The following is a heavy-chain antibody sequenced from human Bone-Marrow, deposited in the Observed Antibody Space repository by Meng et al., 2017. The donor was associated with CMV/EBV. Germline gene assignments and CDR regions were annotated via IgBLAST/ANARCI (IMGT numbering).Heavy chain of an antibody. J-gene: IGHJ3*02. CDR3: TRGESYYDIWSGSERESDAFDI. Sequence: GGSLRLSCAASGFTFSGSAMHWVRQASGKGLEWVGRIRSKANSYATAYAASVKGRFTISRDDSKNTAYLQMNSLKTEDTAVYYCTRGESYYDIWSGSERESDAFDIWGQGTMVTVSS. CDR2: IRSKANSYAT. D-gene: IGHD3-3*01. V-gene: IGHV3-73*01. CDR1: GFTFSGSA.